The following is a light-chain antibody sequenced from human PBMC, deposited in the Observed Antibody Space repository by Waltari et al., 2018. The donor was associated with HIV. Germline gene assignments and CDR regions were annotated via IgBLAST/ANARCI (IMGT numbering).Light chain of an antibody. J-gene: IGLJ3*02. Sequence: QSVLTQPPSVSAAPGQKVTISCSGSSSNLGNNYVSWYQQLPGTAPKLLIYENNKRPSGIPDRFSGSKSGTAATLGITGLQTGDEADYYCGTWDSSLSVWVFGGGTKLTVL. V-gene: IGLV1-51*02. CDR1: SSNLGNNY. CDR2: ENN. CDR3: GTWDSSLSVWV.